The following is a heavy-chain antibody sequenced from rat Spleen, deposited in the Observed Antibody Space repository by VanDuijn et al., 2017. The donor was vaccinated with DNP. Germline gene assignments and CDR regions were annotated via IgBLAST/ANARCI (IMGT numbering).Heavy chain of an antibody. CDR2: INSAGIT. CDR3: ARWDHYIGFAY. D-gene: IGHD1-1*01. V-gene: IGHV3-3*01. Sequence: EVQLQESGPGLVKPSQSLSLTCSVTGFSITSSHRWNWIRKFPGDKLEWMGYINSAGITNYTPSLKSRISITRGTSKNQFFLQVNSVTTEDTATYYCARWDHYIGFAYWGQGTLVTVSS. J-gene: IGHJ3*01. CDR1: GFSITSSHR.